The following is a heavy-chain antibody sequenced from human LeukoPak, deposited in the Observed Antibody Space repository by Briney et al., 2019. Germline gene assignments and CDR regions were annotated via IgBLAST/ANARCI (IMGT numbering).Heavy chain of an antibody. CDR1: GGSISSYY. V-gene: IGHV4-59*08. J-gene: IGHJ6*02. CDR3: ATSYGYSSGWYVTGRYYYGMDV. Sequence: PSETLSLTCTVSGGSISSYYWSWIRQPPGKGLEWIGYIYYSGSTNYNPSLKSRVTISVGTSKNQFSLKLSSVTAADTAVYYCATSYGYSSGWYVTGRYYYGMDVWGQGTTVTVSS. D-gene: IGHD6-19*01. CDR2: IYYSGST.